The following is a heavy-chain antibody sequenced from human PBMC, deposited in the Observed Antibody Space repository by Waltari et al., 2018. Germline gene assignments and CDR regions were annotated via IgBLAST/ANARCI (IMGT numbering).Heavy chain of an antibody. D-gene: IGHD3-10*01. CDR2: VDPEDGET. CDR1: GFTFTEHY. J-gene: IGHJ3*02. Sequence: EVQLLQSGTELMKPGTTVKISCQVSGFTFTEHYIKWVQQAPGKGPHWMGLVDPEDGETIYAEKFQGRVTITADTSTDTAYMELSSLRSEDTAVYYCATALGDRSSASRAFDIWGLGTMITVSS. V-gene: IGHV1-69-2*01. CDR3: ATALGDRSSASRAFDI.